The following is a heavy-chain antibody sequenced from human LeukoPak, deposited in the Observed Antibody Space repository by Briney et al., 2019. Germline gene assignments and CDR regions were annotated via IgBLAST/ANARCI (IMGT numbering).Heavy chain of an antibody. CDR1: GGSISSGGYY. CDR3: ARCKYSGSYGARWFDP. J-gene: IGHJ5*02. CDR2: IYYSGST. Sequence: SETLSLTCTVSGGSISSGGYYWSWIRQHPGKGLEWIGSIYYSGSTYYNPSLKSRVTISVDTSKNQFSLKLSSVTAADTAVYYCARCKYSGSYGARWFDPWGQGTLVTVSS. D-gene: IGHD1-26*01. V-gene: IGHV4-39*07.